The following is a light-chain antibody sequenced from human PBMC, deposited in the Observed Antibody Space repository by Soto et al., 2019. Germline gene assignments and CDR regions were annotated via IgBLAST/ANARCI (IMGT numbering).Light chain of an antibody. J-gene: IGKJ4*01. Sequence: DIQMTQSPSSLSASVGDRVTITCRASQGIRNELGWYQQKPGKAPKRLIYAASSLQSGVPSRFSGSGYGTEFTLTISSLQPEDFATYYFLQHKSYPHTFGGGTKVEIK. CDR3: LQHKSYPHT. V-gene: IGKV1-17*01. CDR2: AAS. CDR1: QGIRNE.